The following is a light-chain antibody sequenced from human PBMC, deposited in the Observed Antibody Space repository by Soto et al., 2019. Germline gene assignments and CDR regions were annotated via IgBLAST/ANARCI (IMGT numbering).Light chain of an antibody. CDR3: LQYNTYPFT. CDR1: QSVRNW. V-gene: IGKV1-5*01. CDR2: DAS. J-gene: IGKJ3*01. Sequence: DIQMTQSPSTLSASVGDRVTITCRASQSVRNWLAWYQQKPGKAPKLLIYDASSLESGVPSRFSGSGFGTEFTLTISSLQPDDFATYYCLQYNTYPFTFGPGTKVDIK.